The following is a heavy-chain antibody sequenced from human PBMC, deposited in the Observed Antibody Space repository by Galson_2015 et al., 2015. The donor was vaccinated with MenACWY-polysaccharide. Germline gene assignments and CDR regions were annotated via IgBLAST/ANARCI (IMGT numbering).Heavy chain of an antibody. Sequence: SLRLSCAASGFSIHTYAMSWVRQAPGKGLEWVSGIIGSGSTTYYADSVKGRFTISRDNSKNTLFLQMNSLRAEDTAVYYCAKDRSGSNWNDAFHIWGQGTMVTVSS. D-gene: IGHD1-1*01. CDR2: IIGSGSTT. CDR3: AKDRSGSNWNDAFHI. CDR1: GFSIHTYA. J-gene: IGHJ3*02. V-gene: IGHV3-23*01.